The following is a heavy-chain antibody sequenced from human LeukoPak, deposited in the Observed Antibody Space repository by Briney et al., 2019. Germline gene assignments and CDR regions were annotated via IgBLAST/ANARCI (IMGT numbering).Heavy chain of an antibody. CDR2: ISWNSGST. Sequence: PGGSLRLSCAASGFTFTSYAMSWVRQAPGKGLEWVSGISWNSGSTYYADSVKGRFTISRDNSKNTLYLQMNSLRAEDTAVYYCAKAMGPLPGAVHYWGQGTLVTVSS. D-gene: IGHD2-8*01. CDR3: AKAMGPLPGAVHY. V-gene: IGHV3-23*01. CDR1: GFTFTSYA. J-gene: IGHJ4*02.